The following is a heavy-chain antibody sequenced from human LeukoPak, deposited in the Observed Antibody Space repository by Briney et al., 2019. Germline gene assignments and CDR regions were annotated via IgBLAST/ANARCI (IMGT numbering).Heavy chain of an antibody. J-gene: IGHJ1*01. Sequence: QPGGSLRLSCAASGFSFSSYGMHWVRQAPGKGLEWVAFIRYDGSNKYYADSVKGRFTISRDNSKNTLYLQMNSLRTEDTAVYYCAKLVALAGPGTNFQHWGQGTLVTVSS. CDR2: IRYDGSNK. D-gene: IGHD1-14*01. V-gene: IGHV3-30*02. CDR1: GFSFSSYG. CDR3: AKLVALAGPGTNFQH.